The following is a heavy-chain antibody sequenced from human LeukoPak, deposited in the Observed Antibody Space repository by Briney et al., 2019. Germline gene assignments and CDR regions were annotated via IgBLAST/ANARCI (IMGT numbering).Heavy chain of an antibody. Sequence: ASVKVSCKASGFPFTGYYLHWVRQAPGQGLEWMGWITPNSGGTNYAQKFQGRVTMTRDTSISTAYMELSRLRSDDTAVYYCARMVRGVIINNWFDPWGQGTLVTVSS. CDR3: ARMVRGVIINNWFDP. D-gene: IGHD3-10*01. J-gene: IGHJ5*02. CDR1: GFPFTGYY. V-gene: IGHV1-2*02. CDR2: ITPNSGGT.